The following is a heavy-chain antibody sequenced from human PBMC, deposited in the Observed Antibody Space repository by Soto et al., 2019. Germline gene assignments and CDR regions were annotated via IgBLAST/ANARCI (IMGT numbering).Heavy chain of an antibody. D-gene: IGHD3-22*01. V-gene: IGHV4-31*03. CDR2: IYYSGST. J-gene: IGHJ6*02. CDR3: ARGAPDYYDSSGYYYYYGMDV. Sequence: QVQLQESGPGLVKPSQTLSLTCTVSGGSISSGGYYWSWIRQHPGKGLEWIGYIYYSGSTYYNPSRKSRVTISVDTSKNQFSLKLSSVTAADTAVYYCARGAPDYYDSSGYYYYYGMDVWGQGTTVTVSS. CDR1: GGSISSGGYY.